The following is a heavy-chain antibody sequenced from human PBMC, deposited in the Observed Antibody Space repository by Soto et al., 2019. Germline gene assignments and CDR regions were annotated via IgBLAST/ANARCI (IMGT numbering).Heavy chain of an antibody. J-gene: IGHJ4*02. CDR1: GFTFSSYR. V-gene: IGHV3-48*02. Sequence: GGSLRLSCAASGFTFSSYRMNWVRHAPGKGLEWVSYISRSSSNIAYADSVKGRFTISRDNAKNSLYLLMNSLRDEDTAVYYCARMGCSSTSCYSYHFDEWGQGTLVTVSS. D-gene: IGHD2-2*01. CDR3: ARMGCSSTSCYSYHFDE. CDR2: ISRSSSNI.